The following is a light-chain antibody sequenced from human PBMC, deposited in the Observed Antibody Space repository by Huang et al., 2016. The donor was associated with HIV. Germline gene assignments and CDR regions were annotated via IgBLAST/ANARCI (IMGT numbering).Light chain of an antibody. CDR2: AAS. CDR1: QGIISW. V-gene: IGKV1-12*01. J-gene: IGKJ2*01. CDR3: QQANTFPYT. Sequence: DSQMTQSPSSVSASVGDRVTITFRASQGIISWLAWYQQQPGKDPKLLIYAASSLQSGVPSRFSGSGSGTDFTLTISSLQPEDFATYYCQQANTFPYTFGQGTKLKIK.